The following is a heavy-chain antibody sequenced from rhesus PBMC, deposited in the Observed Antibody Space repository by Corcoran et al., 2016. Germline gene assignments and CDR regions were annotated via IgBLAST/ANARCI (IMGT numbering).Heavy chain of an antibody. D-gene: IGHD6-13*01. V-gene: IGHV4-73*01. CDR2: IDGNSAST. Sequence: QVKLQQWGEGLVKPSETLSLTCAVYGGSITGYYWSWIRQPPGKGLAWIGNIDGNSASTKYNPSLKNRVTISKGPSKNQFSLKLSSVTAADTAVYYCARVYTPRIAAGGVFDYWGQGVLVTVSS. CDR3: ARVYTPRIAAGGVFDY. CDR1: GGSITGYY. J-gene: IGHJ4*01.